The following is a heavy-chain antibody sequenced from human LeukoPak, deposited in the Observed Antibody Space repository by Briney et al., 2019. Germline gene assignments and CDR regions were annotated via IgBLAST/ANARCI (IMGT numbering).Heavy chain of an antibody. CDR1: GGSISSYY. V-gene: IGHV4-59*08. Sequence: SETLSLTCTVSGGSISSYYWSWIRQPPGKGLEWIGYIYYSGSTNYNPSLKSRVTISVDTSKNQFSLKLSSVTAADTAVYYCARHARSSSGWSNFDYWGQGTLVTVSS. J-gene: IGHJ4*02. CDR2: IYYSGST. D-gene: IGHD6-19*01. CDR3: ARHARSSSGWSNFDY.